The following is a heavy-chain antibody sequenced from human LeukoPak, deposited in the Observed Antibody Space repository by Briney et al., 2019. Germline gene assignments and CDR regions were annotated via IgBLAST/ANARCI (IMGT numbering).Heavy chain of an antibody. V-gene: IGHV3-9*01. CDR3: AKGTYQHIVVVSVDS. CDR1: GFTFDDYA. J-gene: IGHJ4*02. CDR2: ISWNSGSI. Sequence: GGSMRLSCAASGFTFDDYAMHWVRQAPGKGLEWVSGISWNSGSIGYADSVKGRFTISRDNAKNSLYLQMNSLRAEDTALYYCAKGTYQHIVVVSVDSWGQGTLVTVSS. D-gene: IGHD2-21*01.